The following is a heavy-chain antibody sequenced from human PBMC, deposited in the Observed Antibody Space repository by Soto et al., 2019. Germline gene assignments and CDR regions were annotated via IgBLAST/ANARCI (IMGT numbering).Heavy chain of an antibody. CDR2: IYYSGTT. J-gene: IGHJ6*02. V-gene: IGHV4-31*01. CDR1: GGSISSGGYY. CDR3: AASCVACGGFNYYGMDV. D-gene: IGHD2-21*01. Sequence: QVQLQESGPGLVKPSQTLSLTCTVSGGSISSGGYYWYWIRQHPGKGLGWIGYIYYSGTTYYNPSLKSLVTISVDTSKNQFSLKLSSVTAADTAVYYCAASCVACGGFNYYGMDVWGQGTTVTVSS.